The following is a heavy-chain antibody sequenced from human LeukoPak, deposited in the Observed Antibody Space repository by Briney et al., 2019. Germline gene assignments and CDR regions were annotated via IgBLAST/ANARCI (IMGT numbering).Heavy chain of an antibody. J-gene: IGHJ5*02. Sequence: GGSLRLSCAASGFTFSSYWMTWVRQAPGKGLEWVSSISSSSSYIYYADSVKGRFTISRDNAKNSLYLQMNSLRAEDTAVYYCARVTPPIAADNWFDPWGQGTLVTVSS. CDR3: ARVTPPIAADNWFDP. CDR1: GFTFSSYW. D-gene: IGHD6-13*01. V-gene: IGHV3-21*01. CDR2: ISSSSSYI.